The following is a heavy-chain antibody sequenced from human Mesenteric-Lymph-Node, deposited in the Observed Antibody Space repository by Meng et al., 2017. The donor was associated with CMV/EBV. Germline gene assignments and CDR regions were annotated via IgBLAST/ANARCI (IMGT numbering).Heavy chain of an antibody. J-gene: IGHJ5*02. CDR3: ARGEIVVVPAAILGWFDP. CDR1: YTFVSYA. CDR2: MNAGNGDT. Sequence: YTFVSYAMHSVRQSPGQRLGWMGWMNAGNGDTKYSQKFQGRVTITRDTSASTAYMELSSLRSEYTAVYYCARGEIVVVPAAILGWFDPWGQGTLVTVSS. V-gene: IGHV1-3*01. D-gene: IGHD2-2*01.